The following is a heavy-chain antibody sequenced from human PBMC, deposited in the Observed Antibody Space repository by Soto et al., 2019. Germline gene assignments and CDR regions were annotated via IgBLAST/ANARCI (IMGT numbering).Heavy chain of an antibody. V-gene: IGHV4-61*08. Sequence: PSETLSLTCTVSGGSVSSGDYYWSWIRQPPGKGLEWIGYIYNSGSTKYKPSLKSRVTISVDTSKNQFSLKLRSVTAADTAVYYCASGRRMYYYDSSDYYPFDYWGQGPLVTVYS. CDR3: ASGRRMYYYDSSDYYPFDY. CDR1: GGSVSSGDYY. J-gene: IGHJ4*02. D-gene: IGHD3-22*01. CDR2: IYNSGST.